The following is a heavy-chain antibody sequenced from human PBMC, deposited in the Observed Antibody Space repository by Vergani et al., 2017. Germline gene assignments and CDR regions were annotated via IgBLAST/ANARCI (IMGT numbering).Heavy chain of an antibody. CDR3: ARDRITMVRGVIIHNWFDP. CDR1: GGSISSYY. CDR2: IYYSGST. Sequence: QVQLQQWGAGLLKPSETLSLTCAVYGGSISSYYWSWIRQPPGKGLEWIGYIYYSGSTNYNPSLKSRVTISVDTSKNQFSLKLSSVTAADTAVYYCARDRITMVRGVIIHNWFDPWGQGTLVTVSS. J-gene: IGHJ5*02. D-gene: IGHD3-10*01. V-gene: IGHV4-59*01.